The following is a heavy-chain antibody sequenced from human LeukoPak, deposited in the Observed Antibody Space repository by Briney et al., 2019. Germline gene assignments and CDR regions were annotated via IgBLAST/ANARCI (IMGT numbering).Heavy chain of an antibody. V-gene: IGHV1-69*05. D-gene: IGHD6-6*01. CDR2: IIPIFGTT. Sequence: GASLKVSCKASGGTFSSYAFNWVRQAPGQGLEWMGGIIPIFGTTTYAQKFQGRVTITTDESTSTAYMEVSSLRSEDTAVYYCARHPYSSSGDYGPDYFYMDVWGKGTTVTVSS. CDR3: ARHPYSSSGDYGPDYFYMDV. CDR1: GGTFSSYA. J-gene: IGHJ6*03.